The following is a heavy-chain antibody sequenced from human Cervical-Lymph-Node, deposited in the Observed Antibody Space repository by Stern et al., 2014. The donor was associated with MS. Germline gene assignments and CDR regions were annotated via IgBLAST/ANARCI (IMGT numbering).Heavy chain of an antibody. CDR3: AREFNYDSSGYYFYY. CDR2: VIPIFGTA. J-gene: IGHJ4*02. V-gene: IGHV1-69*01. CDR1: GGTFSSYG. D-gene: IGHD3-22*01. Sequence: QVQLVQSGAEVKKPGSSVRVSCKASGGTFSSYGISWVRQAPGQGLEWMGGVIPIFGTANYAQKFQGRVTINADESTSTAYMELSSLRSEDTAVYYCAREFNYDSSGYYFYYWGQGTLVTVSS.